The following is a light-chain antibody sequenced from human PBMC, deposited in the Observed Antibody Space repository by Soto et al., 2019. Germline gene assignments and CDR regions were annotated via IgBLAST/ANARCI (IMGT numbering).Light chain of an antibody. J-gene: IGLJ1*01. CDR2: LNSDGSH. CDR1: SGHSSYA. CDR3: QTWGTGIRV. V-gene: IGLV4-69*01. Sequence: QPVLTQSPSASASLGASVKLTCTLSSGHSSYAIAWHQQQPEKGPRYLMKLNSDGSHSKGDGIPDRFSGSSSGAERYLTISSLQSEDAADYYCQTWGTGIRVFGTGTKLTVL.